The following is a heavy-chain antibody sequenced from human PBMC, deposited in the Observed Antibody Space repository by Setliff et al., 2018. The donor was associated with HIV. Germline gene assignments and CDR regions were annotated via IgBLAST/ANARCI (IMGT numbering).Heavy chain of an antibody. D-gene: IGHD2-15*01. CDR1: GYSFSSYW. CDR2: TYPGDSDT. V-gene: IGHV5-51*01. CDR3: ARLGGICSGGSCTALAYTMDV. J-gene: IGHJ6*02. Sequence: GESLKISCQGSGYSFSSYWIGWVRQMPGKGLEWMGITYPGDSDTRYSPSFQGQVTISADKSISTAYLQCSSLKASDTAMYYCARLGGICSGGSCTALAYTMDVWGQGTTVTVSS.